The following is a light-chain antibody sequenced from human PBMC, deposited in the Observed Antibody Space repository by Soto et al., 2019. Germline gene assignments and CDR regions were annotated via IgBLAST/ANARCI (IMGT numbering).Light chain of an antibody. CDR3: QQYNSFST. CDR2: DAS. CDR1: QTISSW. Sequence: DIQMTQSPPTLSASVGDRVTITCRASQTISSWLAWYQQKPGEAPKLLIYDASSLERGVPSRFSGSGSGTEFTLTINSLQPDDFAIYYCQQYNSFSTFGQGTKVDIK. V-gene: IGKV1-5*01. J-gene: IGKJ1*01.